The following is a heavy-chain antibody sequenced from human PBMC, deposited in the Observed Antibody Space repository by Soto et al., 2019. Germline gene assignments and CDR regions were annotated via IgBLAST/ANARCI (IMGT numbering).Heavy chain of an antibody. V-gene: IGHV2-5*02. CDR1: GFSISTSGVG. CDR3: AHRRGGYNWDDGYFDY. CDR2: TYWDNDN. J-gene: IGHJ4*02. Sequence: QITLKESGPTLVKPTQTLTLTCSFSGFSISTSGVGVGWINQPPGKALEWLAFTYWDNDNRYNPSLKSRLTVAKDASKSLVVLLMTNMDPVDTATYYCAHRRGGYNWDDGYFDYWGQGTLVTVSS. D-gene: IGHD1-20*01.